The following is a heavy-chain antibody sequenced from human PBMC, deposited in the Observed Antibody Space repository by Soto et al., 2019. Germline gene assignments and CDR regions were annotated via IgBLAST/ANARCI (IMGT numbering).Heavy chain of an antibody. Sequence: QVQLQESGPGLVKPSGTLSLTCAVSGGSSSSSNWWSWVRQPPGKGLEWIGEIYHSGSTNYNPSLKGRVTISVDKSKNQFPLKLSSVTAADTAVYYCARVDRTTVTNDAFDIWGQGTMVTVSS. CDR3: ARVDRTTVTNDAFDI. CDR2: IYHSGST. D-gene: IGHD4-17*01. CDR1: GGSSSSSNW. J-gene: IGHJ3*02. V-gene: IGHV4-4*02.